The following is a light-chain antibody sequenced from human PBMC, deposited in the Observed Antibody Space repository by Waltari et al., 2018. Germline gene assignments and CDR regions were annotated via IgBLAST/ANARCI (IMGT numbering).Light chain of an antibody. V-gene: IGLV2-14*03. Sequence: QSALTQPVSVSGSPGQSITISCTGPSRDVGGYNYVYWYQQFPGEAPRLIIYDVSNRPSGVSSRFSGSKSGDTASLTISGLQTEDEADYYCSSYTSSSTLKLFGGGTKLTVL. J-gene: IGLJ2*01. CDR1: SRDVGGYNY. CDR2: DVS. CDR3: SSYTSSSTLKL.